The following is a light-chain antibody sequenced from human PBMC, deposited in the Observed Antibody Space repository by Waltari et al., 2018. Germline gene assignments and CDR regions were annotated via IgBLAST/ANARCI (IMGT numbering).Light chain of an antibody. CDR2: AAS. CDR1: QSSSDY. V-gene: IGKV1-39*01. CDR3: QQSYS. Sequence: DIQMTQSPSSLSASVGDRVTITCRASQSSSDYLNWYQQKPGKAPKLLIYAASTLQSGVPSGFSGSGSGTDFALTISSLQPEDFATYYCQQSYSFGQGTRLEIK. J-gene: IGKJ5*01.